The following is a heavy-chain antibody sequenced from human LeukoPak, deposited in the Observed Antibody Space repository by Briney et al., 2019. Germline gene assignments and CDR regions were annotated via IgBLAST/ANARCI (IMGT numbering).Heavy chain of an antibody. Sequence: PSETLSLTCTVSGGSISSYYWSWLRQPPGKGLEWIGYIYNSGSNNYNPSLKSRVTTSVDTFKKQFSLKLSSVTAADTAVYYCARLRITGGHYYQHGLDVWGQGTTVTVSS. J-gene: IGHJ6*02. CDR2: IYNSGSN. CDR3: ARLRITGGHYYQHGLDV. D-gene: IGHD2-8*02. CDR1: GGSISSYY. V-gene: IGHV4-59*08.